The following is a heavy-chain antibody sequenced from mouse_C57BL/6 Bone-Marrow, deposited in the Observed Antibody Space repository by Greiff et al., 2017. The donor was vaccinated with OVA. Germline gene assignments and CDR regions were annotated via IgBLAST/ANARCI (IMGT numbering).Heavy chain of an antibody. CDR3: ARRDYGSSPLDY. D-gene: IGHD1-1*01. V-gene: IGHV5-17*01. Sequence: EVKLMESGGGLVKPGGSLKLSCAASGFTFSDYGMHWVRQAPEKGLEWVAYISSGSSTIYYADTVKGRFTISRDNAKNTLFLQMTSLRSEDTAMYYCARRDYGSSPLDYWGQGTTLTVSS. CDR2: ISSGSSTI. J-gene: IGHJ2*01. CDR1: GFTFSDYG.